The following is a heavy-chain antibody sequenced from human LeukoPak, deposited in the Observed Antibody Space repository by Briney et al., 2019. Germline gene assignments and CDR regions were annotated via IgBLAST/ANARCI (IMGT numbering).Heavy chain of an antibody. CDR3: VRLGLAVADLYDAFDV. D-gene: IGHD6-19*01. CDR1: GYTFTNSW. CDR2: VYPRNSDT. J-gene: IGHJ3*01. Sequence: GESLKISCEASGYTFTNSWIGWVRQVPGKGLEYMGIVYPRNSDTRYSPSFQGQVTISADKSINTAYLQWSSLRAPDTAMYYCVRLGLAVADLYDAFDVWGQGTAVAVS. V-gene: IGHV5-51*01.